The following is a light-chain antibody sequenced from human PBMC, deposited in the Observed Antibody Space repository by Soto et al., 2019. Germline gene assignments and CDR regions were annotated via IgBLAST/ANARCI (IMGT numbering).Light chain of an antibody. CDR2: KAS. J-gene: IGKJ2*01. Sequence: DIPMTQSPSTLSASVGDRVSITCRASQSISNWLAWYQQKPGKAPKILIYKASSLENGVPSRFSGSGSGTEFSLTISILQPDDFATYYYQQYSSQYTFGQGTRLEIK. V-gene: IGKV1-5*03. CDR3: QQYSSQYT. CDR1: QSISNW.